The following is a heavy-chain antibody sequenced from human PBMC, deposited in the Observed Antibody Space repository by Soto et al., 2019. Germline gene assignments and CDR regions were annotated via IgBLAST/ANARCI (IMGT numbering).Heavy chain of an antibody. V-gene: IGHV3-74*01. CDR3: ARAPDYYYYGMDV. Sequence: EVQLVESGGGLVQPGGSLRLSCAASGFTFSSYWMYWVRQAPGKGAGVVSRINSDGSSTSYADSVKGRFIISRDNAKNTLYVQMNSLRAEDAAVYHCARAPDYYYYGMDVWGQGTTVTVSS. J-gene: IGHJ6*02. CDR1: GFTFSSYW. CDR2: INSDGSST.